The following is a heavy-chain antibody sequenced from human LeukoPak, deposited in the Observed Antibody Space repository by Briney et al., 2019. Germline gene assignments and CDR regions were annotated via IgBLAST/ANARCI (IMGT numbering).Heavy chain of an antibody. Sequence: GRSLRLSCAASGFTFDDYAMHWVRQAPGKGLEWVSSIVWNSGRMDYADSVKGRFIISRDNAKNSLYLQMNSLRTEDMALYYCAKDVSYSPTGTYVYWGQGTLVTVSS. D-gene: IGHD3-10*01. CDR3: AKDVSYSPTGTYVY. CDR1: GFTFDDYA. J-gene: IGHJ4*02. CDR2: IVWNSGRM. V-gene: IGHV3-9*03.